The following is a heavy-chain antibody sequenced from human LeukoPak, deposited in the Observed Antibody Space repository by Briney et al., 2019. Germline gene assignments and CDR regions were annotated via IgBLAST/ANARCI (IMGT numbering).Heavy chain of an antibody. D-gene: IGHD4-17*01. Sequence: PSETLSLTCTVSGVSFSSFQWSWIRQSPVKGLEWIGNIHMTGRTDYNPSLKNRVTISVDTPQSQFSPLVTSVSAPHTPIYFCATSYDATVAPFDPLGPGILVTASS. CDR2: IHMTGRT. J-gene: IGHJ5*02. CDR3: ATSYDATVAPFDP. CDR1: GVSFSSFQ. V-gene: IGHV4-4*09.